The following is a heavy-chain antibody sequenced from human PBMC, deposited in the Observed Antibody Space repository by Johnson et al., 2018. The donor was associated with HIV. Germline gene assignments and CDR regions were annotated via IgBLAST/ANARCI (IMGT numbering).Heavy chain of an antibody. Sequence: QVQLVESGGGVVQPGRSLRLSCAASGFTFSRYAMHWVRQAPGKGLEWVAVISYDGSNKYYADSVKGRFTISRDNSKNTLYLQMNSLRAEDTAVYYCVKEGITMEVDIWGQGTTVTVSS. J-gene: IGHJ3*02. CDR1: GFTFSRYA. CDR3: VKEGITMEVDI. D-gene: IGHD3-10*01. V-gene: IGHV3-30-3*01. CDR2: ISYDGSNK.